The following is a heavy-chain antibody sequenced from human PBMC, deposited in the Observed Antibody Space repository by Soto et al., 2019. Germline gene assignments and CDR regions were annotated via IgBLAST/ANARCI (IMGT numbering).Heavy chain of an antibody. J-gene: IGHJ5*02. CDR2: ISSSSSTI. CDR3: ARHPERRAEIGWFDP. D-gene: IGHD6-13*01. V-gene: IGHV3-48*01. CDR1: GFTFSSYS. Sequence: EVQLVESGGGLVQPGGSLRLSCAASGFTFSSYSMNWVRQAPGKGLEWVSYISSSSSTIYYADSVKGRFTISRDNAKNSLYLHMNSLRAEDTAVYYCARHPERRAEIGWFDPWGQGTLVTFSS.